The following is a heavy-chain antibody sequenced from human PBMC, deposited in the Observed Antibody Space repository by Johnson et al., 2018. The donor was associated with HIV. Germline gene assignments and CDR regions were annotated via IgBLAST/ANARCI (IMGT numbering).Heavy chain of an antibody. V-gene: IGHV3-23*04. CDR2: ISGSGGST. Sequence: EMQLVESGGGLVQPGGSLRLSCAASGFTFSSYAMSWVRQAPGKGLEWVSAISGSGGSTYYADSVKGRFTISRDNSKNTLYLQMNSLRAEDTAVSYCAKHSYGFRGAFDIWGQGTMVTVSS. CDR3: AKHSYGFRGAFDI. CDR1: GFTFSSYA. D-gene: IGHD5-18*01. J-gene: IGHJ3*02.